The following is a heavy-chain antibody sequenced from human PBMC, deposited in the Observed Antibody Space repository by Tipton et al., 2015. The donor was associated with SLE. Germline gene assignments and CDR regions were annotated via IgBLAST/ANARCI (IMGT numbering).Heavy chain of an antibody. D-gene: IGHD3/OR15-3a*01. CDR1: GYSIINHYY. CDR3: ARAKDWEDGFDI. CDR2: VYQRDSK. V-gene: IGHV4-38-2*01. Sequence: TLSLTCAVSGYSIINHYYWGWVRLPPGKGLEWIGSVYQRDSKYYNPSLKSRVTILVDTSRNQFSLRLSSVTAADTAVYYCARAKDWEDGFDIWGQGTMVTVS. J-gene: IGHJ3*02.